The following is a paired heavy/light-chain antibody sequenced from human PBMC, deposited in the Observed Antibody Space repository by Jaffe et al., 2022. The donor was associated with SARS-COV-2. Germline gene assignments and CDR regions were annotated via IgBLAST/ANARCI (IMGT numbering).Light chain of an antibody. CDR1: QSVSSN. V-gene: IGKV3-15*01. CDR2: GAS. J-gene: IGKJ2*01. CDR3: QQYNNWPPTT. Sequence: EIVMTQSPATLSVSPGERATLSCRASQSVSSNLAWYQQKPGQAPRLLIYGASTRATGIPARFSGSGSGTEFTLTISSLQSEDFAVYYCQQYNNWPPTTFGQGTKLEIK.
Heavy chain of an antibody. Sequence: QVQLVQSGAEVKKPGSSVKVSCKASGGTFSSYAISWVRQAPGQGLEWMGGIIPIFGTANYAQKFQGRVTITADESTSTAYMELSSLRSEDTAVYYCARDRGDDILTGYYVGVDYFDYWGQGTLVTVSS. D-gene: IGHD3-9*01. CDR2: IIPIFGTA. V-gene: IGHV1-69*01. J-gene: IGHJ4*02. CDR1: GGTFSSYA. CDR3: ARDRGDDILTGYYVGVDYFDY.